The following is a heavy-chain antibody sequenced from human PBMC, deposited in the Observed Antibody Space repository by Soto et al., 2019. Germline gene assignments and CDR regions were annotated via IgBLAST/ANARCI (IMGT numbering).Heavy chain of an antibody. CDR1: GYTFTSYS. D-gene: IGHD6-6*01. J-gene: IGHJ4*02. V-gene: IGHV1-18*04. Sequence: ASVKVSCKASGYTFTSYSINWVRQAPGQGPEWMGWISVNSGKTNYAQKFQGRVTMTTETSTSTAYMELTSLRSDDTAVYYCARAPHSSSSAGSSVYWGQGTLVTVSS. CDR3: ARAPHSSSSAGSSVY. CDR2: ISVNSGKT.